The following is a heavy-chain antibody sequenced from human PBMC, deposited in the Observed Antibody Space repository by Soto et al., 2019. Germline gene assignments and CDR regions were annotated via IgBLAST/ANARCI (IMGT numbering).Heavy chain of an antibody. CDR3: VRENYYYGMDV. CDR2: IRSGGNT. CDR1: GFTVSTDW. J-gene: IGHJ6*02. V-gene: IGHV3-66*01. Sequence: GGSLRLSWAAAGFTVSTDWMYWVRQAPGKGLEWVSVIRSGGNTYYADPVEGRFTISRDNSKNTVYLQMNSLRAEDTAVYYCVRENYYYGMDVWGQGTTVTVSS.